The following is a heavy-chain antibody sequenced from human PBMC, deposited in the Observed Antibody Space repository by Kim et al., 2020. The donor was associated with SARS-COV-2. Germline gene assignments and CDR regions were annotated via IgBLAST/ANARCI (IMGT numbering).Heavy chain of an antibody. Sequence: VKGRVSISRDNSKNTLYLQMNSLRAEDTAVYYCARERGMVRRYYYGMDVWGQGTTVTVSS. D-gene: IGHD3-10*01. J-gene: IGHJ6*02. V-gene: IGHV3-53*01. CDR3: ARERGMVRRYYYGMDV.